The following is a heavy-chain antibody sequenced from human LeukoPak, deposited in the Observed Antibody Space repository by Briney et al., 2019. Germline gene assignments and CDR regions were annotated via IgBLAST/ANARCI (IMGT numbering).Heavy chain of an antibody. CDR3: ASNYGG. V-gene: IGHV3-53*01. CDR1: GFTVIDNY. Sequence: GGSLRLSCAASGFTVIDNYMTWVRQAPGKGLEWVSVIYSGSSAYYADSVKGRFTISRDNSKNTLYLQMNSLRAEDTAVYYCASNYGGWGQGTLVTVSS. J-gene: IGHJ4*02. CDR2: IYSGSSA. D-gene: IGHD4-11*01.